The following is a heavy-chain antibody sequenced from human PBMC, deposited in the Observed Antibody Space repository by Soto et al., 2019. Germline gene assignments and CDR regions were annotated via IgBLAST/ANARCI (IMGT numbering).Heavy chain of an antibody. J-gene: IGHJ4*02. V-gene: IGHV4-4*02. CDR2: IWHSGST. CDR3: AKGGGREVVAFDS. Sequence: QVQLRESGPGLVKPSGTLSLTCAVSGGSITSRNWWSWVRQPPGKGLEWIGEIWHSGSTNFNPSLKSRVTISIDESRNEFSLNLTSVTAADTAMYYCAKGGGREVVAFDSWGQGALVSVSS. D-gene: IGHD2-15*01. CDR1: GGSITSRNW.